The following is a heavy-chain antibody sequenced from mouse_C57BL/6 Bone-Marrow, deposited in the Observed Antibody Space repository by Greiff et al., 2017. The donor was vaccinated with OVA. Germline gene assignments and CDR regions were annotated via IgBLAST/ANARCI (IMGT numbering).Heavy chain of an antibody. CDR2: IYPGDLDT. J-gene: IGHJ3*01. CDR3: ARGAY. Sequence: HVQLHHSGSELVKPGASVNISCQASGYIFSTYLMNWVKQRPLKGLEWIGQIYPGDLDTNYNVKFKGKATLTADKFSSTAYMQLGSLTSADSAVYFWARGAYWGQGTLVTVS. CDR1: GYIFSTYL. V-gene: IGHV1-80*01.